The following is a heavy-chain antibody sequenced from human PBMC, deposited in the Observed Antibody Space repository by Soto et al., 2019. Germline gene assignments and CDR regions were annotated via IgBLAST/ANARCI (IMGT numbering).Heavy chain of an antibody. CDR1: GYSFTSYW. V-gene: IGHV5-10-1*01. J-gene: IGHJ5*02. Sequence: GESLKISCKGSGYSFTSYWISWVRQMPGKGLEWMGRIDPSDSYTNYSPSFQGHVTISADKSISTAYLQWSSLKALDTAMYYCARVVVPAPGWAPRYWFDPWGQGTLVTVSS. CDR3: ARVVVPAPGWAPRYWFDP. CDR2: IDPSDSYT. D-gene: IGHD2-2*01.